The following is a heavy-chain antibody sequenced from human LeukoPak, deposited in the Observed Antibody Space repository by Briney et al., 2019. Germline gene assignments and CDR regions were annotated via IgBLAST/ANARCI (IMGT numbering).Heavy chain of an antibody. D-gene: IGHD3-16*01. CDR1: GFTFSSYA. Sequence: GGSLRLSCAASGFTFSSYAMSWVRQAPGKGLEWVSAISGSGGSTYYADSVKGRFTISRDNSKNTLYLQMNNLRAEDTAVYYCAAHSLLGELYHWGQGTLVTVSS. J-gene: IGHJ5*02. CDR2: ISGSGGST. V-gene: IGHV3-23*01. CDR3: AAHSLLGELYH.